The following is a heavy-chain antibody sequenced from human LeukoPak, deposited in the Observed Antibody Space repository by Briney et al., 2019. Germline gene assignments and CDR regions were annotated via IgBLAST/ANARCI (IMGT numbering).Heavy chain of an antibody. D-gene: IGHD6-13*01. Sequence: PSETLSLTCTVSGGSISSYYWSWTRQPPGKGLEWIGYIYYSGSTNYNPSLKSRVTISVDTSKNQFSLKLSSVTAADTAVYYCARVHESSWIYYYYGMDVWGQGTTVTVSS. CDR3: ARVHESSWIYYYYGMDV. CDR2: IYYSGST. J-gene: IGHJ6*02. V-gene: IGHV4-59*01. CDR1: GGSISSYY.